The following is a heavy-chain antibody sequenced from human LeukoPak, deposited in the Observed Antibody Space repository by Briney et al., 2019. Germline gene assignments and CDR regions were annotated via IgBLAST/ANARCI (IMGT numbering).Heavy chain of an antibody. D-gene: IGHD4-11*01. CDR3: ARVGVYSNYDY. V-gene: IGHV3-64*02. CDR2: ISSNGGST. J-gene: IGHJ4*02. Sequence: GGSLRLSCAASGFTLSSYAMHWVRQAPGKGLEYVSAISSNGGSTYYADSVEGRFTISRDNSKNTLYLQMGSLREEDMAVYYCARVGVYSNYDYWGQGTLVTVSS. CDR1: GFTLSSYA.